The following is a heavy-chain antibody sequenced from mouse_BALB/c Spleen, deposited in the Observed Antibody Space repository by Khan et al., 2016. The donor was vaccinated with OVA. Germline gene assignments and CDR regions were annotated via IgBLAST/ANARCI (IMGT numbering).Heavy chain of an antibody. V-gene: IGHV2-2*02. J-gene: IGHJ3*01. CDR3: ARRGYDYGRGALFAY. CDR1: GFSLSNYS. Sequence: QVQLKESGPGLVQPSQSLSITCTVSGFSLSNYSVHWVRQSPGQGLEWLGVIWSAGSTDYNAAFISRLTISKDNSRSQVFFKMNSLQPNDTAIYYCARRGYDYGRGALFAYWGQGTLVTVSA. D-gene: IGHD2-4*01. CDR2: IWSAGST.